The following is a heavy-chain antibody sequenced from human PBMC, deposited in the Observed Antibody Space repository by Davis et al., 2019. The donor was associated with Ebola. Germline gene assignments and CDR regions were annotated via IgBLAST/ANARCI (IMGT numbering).Heavy chain of an antibody. Sequence: ASVKVSCKASGYTFTSYGISWVRQAPGQGLEWMGRFNPNSGGTNFEQKFQDRFTMTWDTSVNTAYMELGRLRSDDTAMYYCAREGWTTGVDYWGRGTLVTVSS. CDR2: FNPNSGGT. J-gene: IGHJ4*02. D-gene: IGHD1-1*01. CDR3: AREGWTTGVDY. V-gene: IGHV1-2*06. CDR1: GYTFTSYG.